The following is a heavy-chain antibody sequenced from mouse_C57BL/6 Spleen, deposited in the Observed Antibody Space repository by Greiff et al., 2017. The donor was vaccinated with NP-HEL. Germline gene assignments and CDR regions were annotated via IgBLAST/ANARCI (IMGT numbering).Heavy chain of an antibody. CDR3: AKVAVYDGYYGYFDV. V-gene: IGHV1-19*01. CDR2: INPYNGGT. J-gene: IGHJ1*03. D-gene: IGHD2-3*01. Sequence: EVQLQQSGPVLVKPGASVKMSCKASGYTFTDYYMNWVKQSHGKSLEWIGVINPYNGGTSYNQKFKGKATLTVDKSSSTAYMELNSLTSEDSAVYYCAKVAVYDGYYGYFDVWGTGTTVTVAS. CDR1: GYTFTDYY.